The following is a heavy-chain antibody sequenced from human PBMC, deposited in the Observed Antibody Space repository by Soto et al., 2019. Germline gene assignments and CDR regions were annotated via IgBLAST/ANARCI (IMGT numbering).Heavy chain of an antibody. CDR2: ISDSGGST. Sequence: EVQLLESGGGLVQPGGSLRLSCAASGFTFSSYAMSWVRQAPGKGLEWVSAISDSGGSTYYADSVKGRFTISRDNSKNTLYLQMNSLRAEDTAVYYCARDPITSFYYGMDVWGQGTTVTVSS. D-gene: IGHD3-16*01. J-gene: IGHJ6*02. V-gene: IGHV3-23*01. CDR3: ARDPITSFYYGMDV. CDR1: GFTFSSYA.